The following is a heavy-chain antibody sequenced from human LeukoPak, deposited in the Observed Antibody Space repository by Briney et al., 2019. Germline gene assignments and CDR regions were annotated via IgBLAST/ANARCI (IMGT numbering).Heavy chain of an antibody. Sequence: GGSLRLSCAASGFTFSSYDMHWVRQATGKGLEWVSAIGTAGDTYYPGSVKGRFTISRENAKNSLYLQMNSLSAEDTAVYYCARVADFDSSRFAFDIWGQGTMVTVSS. D-gene: IGHD3-22*01. CDR2: IGTAGDT. CDR1: GFTFSSYD. CDR3: ARVADFDSSRFAFDI. J-gene: IGHJ3*02. V-gene: IGHV3-13*01.